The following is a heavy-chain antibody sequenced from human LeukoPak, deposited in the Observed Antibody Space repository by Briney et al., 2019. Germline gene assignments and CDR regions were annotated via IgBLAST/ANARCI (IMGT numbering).Heavy chain of an antibody. CDR1: GFTFSSYS. V-gene: IGHV3-48*01. J-gene: IGHJ4*02. CDR3: ARDHRTYTQGSYGDEGIDY. D-gene: IGHD4-17*01. Sequence: PGGSLRLSCAASGFTFSSYSMNWVRQAPGKGLEWVSYISSSSSTIYYADSVKGRFTISRDNAKNSLYLQMNSLRAEDAAVYYCARDHRTYTQGSYGDEGIDYWGQGTLVTVSS. CDR2: ISSSSSTI.